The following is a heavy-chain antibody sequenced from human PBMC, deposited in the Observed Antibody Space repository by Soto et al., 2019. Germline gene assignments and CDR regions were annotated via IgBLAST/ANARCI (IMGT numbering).Heavy chain of an antibody. V-gene: IGHV3-64D*06. CDR1: GFTFQNYV. CDR2: IGAKGDAT. J-gene: IGHJ5*02. D-gene: IGHD2-15*01. CDR3: ARTFVDGMAGFGP. Sequence: PGGSLRLSCSASGFTFQNYVIHWVRQAPGKGLEYVSAIGAKGDATYADSVKGRFSISRDNSKNSLFLQMTNVTFEDTATYYCARTFVDGMAGFGPWGQGTLVTVSS.